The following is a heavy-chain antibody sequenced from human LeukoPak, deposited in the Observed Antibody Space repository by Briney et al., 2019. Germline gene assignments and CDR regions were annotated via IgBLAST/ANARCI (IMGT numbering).Heavy chain of an antibody. CDR2: INPSDGST. J-gene: IGHJ4*02. CDR1: GYTFTSYY. V-gene: IGHV1-46*01. CDR3: ARVPHIVPRGTFDY. D-gene: IGHD3-16*02. Sequence: ASVKVSCKTSGYTFTSYYVHWVRQAPGQRFEWMGIINPSDGSTTYAQQLQGRVTMTRDTSTSTVYMEVSSPRSEDTAVYYCARVPHIVPRGTFDYWGQGTLVTVSS.